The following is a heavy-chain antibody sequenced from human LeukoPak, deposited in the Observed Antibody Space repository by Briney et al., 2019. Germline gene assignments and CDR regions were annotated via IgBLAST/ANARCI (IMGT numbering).Heavy chain of an antibody. CDR3: ASVRHDPLEYYYYIDV. CDR2: ISPSGSP. V-gene: IGHV4-34*01. J-gene: IGHJ6*03. CDR1: GDSLSRYY. Sequence: KASETLSLTCAVSGDSLSRYYWTWVRQPPGKGREWLGEISPSGSPKYNPSLKSRATISVDTSKNQFSLRLTSVTAADTALYYCASVRHDPLEYYYYIDVWGKGTTVTVSS. D-gene: IGHD2/OR15-2a*01.